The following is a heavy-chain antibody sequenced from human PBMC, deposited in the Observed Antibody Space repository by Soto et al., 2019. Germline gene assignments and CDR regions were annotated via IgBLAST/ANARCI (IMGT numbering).Heavy chain of an antibody. V-gene: IGHV1-45*02. J-gene: IGHJ4*02. CDR1: GYTFPQHY. D-gene: IGHD1-26*01. Sequence: QMQLVQSGAEVMKTGSSVKVSCKASGYTFPQHYLHWMRQAPGQELECMGWITPFNGDVNYAQKFQERVTITRDRSLNTAYMEMSSLKSEDTAMYYCATGGAGPAPFSWELPDHWGQGTLVTVSS. CDR2: ITPFNGDV. CDR3: ATGGAGPAPFSWELPDH.